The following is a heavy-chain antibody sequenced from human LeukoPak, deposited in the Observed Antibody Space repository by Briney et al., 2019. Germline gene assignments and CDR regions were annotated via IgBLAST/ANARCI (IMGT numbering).Heavy chain of an antibody. Sequence: GGSLRLSCAASGFTFSSYHMRWVRQAPGRGREWVAVISYDTKDRYYADSVKGRFTISRDNSRNTLSLSMNSLRTEDTAVYYCARGRDVWGQGTTVTVSS. CDR2: ISYDTKDR. J-gene: IGHJ6*02. CDR3: ARGRDV. CDR1: GFTFSSYH. V-gene: IGHV3-30*04.